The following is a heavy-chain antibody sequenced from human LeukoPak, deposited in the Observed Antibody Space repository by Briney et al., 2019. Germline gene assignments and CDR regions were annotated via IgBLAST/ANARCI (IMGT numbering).Heavy chain of an antibody. CDR2: ISSSGSTI. CDR1: GFTFSSYE. Sequence: GGSLRLSCAASGFTFSSYEMNWVRRAPGKGLEWVSYISSSGSTIYYADSVKGRFTISRDNAKNSLYLQMNSLRAEDTAVYYCARDLRYFGLDYWGQGTLVTVSS. J-gene: IGHJ4*02. CDR3: ARDLRYFGLDY. D-gene: IGHD3-9*01. V-gene: IGHV3-48*03.